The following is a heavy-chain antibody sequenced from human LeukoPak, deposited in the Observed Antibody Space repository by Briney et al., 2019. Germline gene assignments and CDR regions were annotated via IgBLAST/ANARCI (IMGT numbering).Heavy chain of an antibody. CDR3: AKDYSDSRVADVFFEY. CDR1: GLTFSDYA. D-gene: IGHD2-15*01. CDR2: ITSGFTP. Sequence: SGGSLRLSCAASGLTFSDYAMSWFRQAPGKGLEWVSTITSGFTPHYADSVKGRFTISRDNSKNMFHLQLNSLGAEDTAVYYCAKDYSDSRVADVFFEYWGQGTPVTVSS. V-gene: IGHV3-23*01. J-gene: IGHJ4*02.